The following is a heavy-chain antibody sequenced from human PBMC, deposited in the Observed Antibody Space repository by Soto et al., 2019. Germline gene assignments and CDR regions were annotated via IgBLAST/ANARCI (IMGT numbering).Heavy chain of an antibody. V-gene: IGHV3-33*01. D-gene: IGHD6-13*01. CDR3: ARGAAAAPRAYYFDY. J-gene: IGHJ4*02. CDR1: GFTFSSYG. Sequence: QVQLVESGGGVVQPGRSLRLSCAASGFTFSSYGMHWVRQAPGKGLEWVEVIWYDGSNKYYADSVKGRFTISRDNSKNTLYLQMNSLRAEDTAVYYCARGAAAAPRAYYFDYCGQGTLVTVSS. CDR2: IWYDGSNK.